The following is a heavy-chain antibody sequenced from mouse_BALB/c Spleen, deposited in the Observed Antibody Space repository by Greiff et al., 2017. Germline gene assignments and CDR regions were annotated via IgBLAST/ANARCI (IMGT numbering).Heavy chain of an antibody. CDR2: IYPGNSDT. Sequence: EVQLQQSGTVLARPGASVKMSCKASGYSFTSYWMHWVKQRPGQGLEWIGAIYPGNSDTSYNQKFKGKAKLTAVTSASTAYMELSSLTNEDSAVYYCTRSSYGYYFDYWGQGTTLTVSS. V-gene: IGHV1-5*01. D-gene: IGHD1-1*01. CDR3: TRSSYGYYFDY. J-gene: IGHJ2*01. CDR1: GYSFTSYW.